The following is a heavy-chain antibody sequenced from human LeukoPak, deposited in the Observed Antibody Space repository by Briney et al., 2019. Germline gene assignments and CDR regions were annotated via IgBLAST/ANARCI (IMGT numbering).Heavy chain of an antibody. D-gene: IGHD2-8*01. J-gene: IGHJ4*02. CDR2: ISSDGSIT. CDR1: GFTFSTYW. CDR3: ARGAHVLMVYAPFDY. V-gene: IGHV3-74*01. Sequence: PGGSLRLSCAASGFTFSTYWMHWVRQAPGKGLVWVSRISSDGSITGYADSVKGRFTISRDNAKNTLYLQMNSLRAEDTAVYYCARGAHVLMVYAPFDYWGQGTLVTVSS.